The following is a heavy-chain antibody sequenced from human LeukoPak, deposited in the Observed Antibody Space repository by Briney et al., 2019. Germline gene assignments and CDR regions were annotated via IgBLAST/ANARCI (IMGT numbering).Heavy chain of an antibody. V-gene: IGHV3-21*06. D-gene: IGHD3-10*02. CDR2: ISSSSSYI. Sequence: GGSLRLSCAASGFTFSSYSMNCVRQAPGKGLEWVSSISSSSSYIYYADSVRGRFTISRDNAKSLMYLQMDSLRAEDTAIYFCARTYPMFGYAGDYWGQGTLVTVSS. J-gene: IGHJ4*02. CDR3: ARTYPMFGYAGDY. CDR1: GFTFSSYS.